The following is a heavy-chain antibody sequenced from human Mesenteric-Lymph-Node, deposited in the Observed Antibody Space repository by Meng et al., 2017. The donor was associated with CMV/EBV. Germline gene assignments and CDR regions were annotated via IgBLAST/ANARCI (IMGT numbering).Heavy chain of an antibody. CDR1: GGSFNGIY. J-gene: IGHJ4*02. CDR3: ARHQRWLKSEGGFNY. CDR2: INHSGST. D-gene: IGHD4-23*01. Sequence: QLELKRGGLGVLKPSQSFALTFAFYGGSFNGIYWSLIRQPPGTGLEWIGEINHSGSTNYNPSLKSRVTISVDTSKNQFSLKLSSVTAADTAVYYCARHQRWLKSEGGFNYWGQGTLVTVSS. V-gene: IGHV4-34*01.